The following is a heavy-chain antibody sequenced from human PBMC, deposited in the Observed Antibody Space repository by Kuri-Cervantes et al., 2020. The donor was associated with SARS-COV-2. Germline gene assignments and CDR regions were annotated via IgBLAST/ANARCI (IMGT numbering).Heavy chain of an antibody. CDR3: ARGRKGATVTTSPDL. CDR1: GGSVSSGSYY. J-gene: IGHJ2*01. CDR2: IYYSGST. D-gene: IGHD4-17*01. Sequence: GSLRLSCTVSGGSVSSGSYYWSWIRQPPGKGLEWIGYIYYSGSTNYNPSLKSRVTISVDTSKNQFSPKLSSVTAADTAVYYCARGRKGATVTTSPDLWGRGTLVTVSS. V-gene: IGHV4-61*01.